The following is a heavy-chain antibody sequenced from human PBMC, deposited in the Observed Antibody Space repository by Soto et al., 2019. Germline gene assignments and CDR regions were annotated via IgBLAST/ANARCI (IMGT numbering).Heavy chain of an antibody. Sequence: SETLSLTCAVSGYSIASGYYWAWIRQSPGKGLEWIGSIYHAGSVYYNPSLNSRVAVSLDTSKNHFSLKLTSVTAADTAVYYCARAFDYYGMDVWGQGTTVTVSS. V-gene: IGHV4-38-2*01. J-gene: IGHJ6*02. CDR3: ARAFDYYGMDV. CDR1: GYSIASGYY. CDR2: IYHAGSV.